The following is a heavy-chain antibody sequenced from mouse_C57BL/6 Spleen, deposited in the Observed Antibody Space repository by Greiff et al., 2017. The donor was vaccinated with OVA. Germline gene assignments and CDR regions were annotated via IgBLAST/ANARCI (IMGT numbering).Heavy chain of an antibody. CDR2: IYPRSGNT. Sequence: VMLVESGAELARPGASVKLSCKASGYTFTSYGISWVKQRTGQGLEWIGEIYPRSGNTYYNEKFKGKATLTADKSSSTAYMELRSLTSEDSAVYFCARGNSLDSSGYEDYWGQGTTLTVSS. V-gene: IGHV1-81*01. CDR3: ARGNSLDSSGYEDY. CDR1: GYTFTSYG. D-gene: IGHD3-2*02. J-gene: IGHJ2*01.